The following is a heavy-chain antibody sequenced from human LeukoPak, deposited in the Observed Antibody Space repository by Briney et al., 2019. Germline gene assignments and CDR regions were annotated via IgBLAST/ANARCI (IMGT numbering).Heavy chain of an antibody. Sequence: PSETLSLTCTVSGGSISSSSYYWGWIRQPPGKGLEWIGGIYYSGSTYYNPSLKSRVTISVDTSKNQFSLKLSSVTAADTAVYYCARVYDRFDPWGQGTLVTVSS. V-gene: IGHV4-39*01. D-gene: IGHD3-9*01. CDR1: GGSISSSSYY. J-gene: IGHJ5*02. CDR2: IYYSGST. CDR3: ARVYDRFDP.